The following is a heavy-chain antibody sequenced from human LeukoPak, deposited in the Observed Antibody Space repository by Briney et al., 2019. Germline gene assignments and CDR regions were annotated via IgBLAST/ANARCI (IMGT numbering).Heavy chain of an antibody. V-gene: IGHV3-30*02. CDR1: GFTFSNYG. J-gene: IGHJ6*03. CDR2: IWYAGSNT. Sequence: GGSLKLSCAASGFTFSNYGMHWVRQAPGKGLEWVSIIWYAGSNTYYADSVKGRFTISRDDSRNTLFLQMNSLRAEDTAIYYCAKDRNRSKSYIDVWGRGTMVTVSS. D-gene: IGHD1-14*01. CDR3: AKDRNRSKSYIDV.